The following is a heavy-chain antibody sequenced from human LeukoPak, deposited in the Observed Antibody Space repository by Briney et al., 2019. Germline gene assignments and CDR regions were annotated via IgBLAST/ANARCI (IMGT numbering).Heavy chain of an antibody. CDR1: GGSFSGYY. V-gene: IGHV4-34*01. CDR2: IYYSGST. D-gene: IGHD3-3*01. CDR3: ARLREYYDFWSGYYIEDAFDI. Sequence: SETLSLTCAVYGGSFSGYYWSWIRQPPGKGLEWIGSIYYSGSTYYNPSLKSRVTISVDTSKNQFSLKLSSVTAADTAVYYCARLREYYDFWSGYYIEDAFDIWGQGTMVTVSS. J-gene: IGHJ3*02.